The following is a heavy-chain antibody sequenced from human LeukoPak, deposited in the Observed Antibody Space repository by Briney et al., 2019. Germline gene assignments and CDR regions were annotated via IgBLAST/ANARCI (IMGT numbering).Heavy chain of an antibody. J-gene: IGHJ3*02. CDR2: INPSGGST. D-gene: IGHD2-8*01. V-gene: IGHV1-46*01. CDR3: ASAKYCTTGVCYTGSAFDI. Sequence: ASVKVSCKASGYTFTGYYMHWVRQAPGQGLELMGIINPSGGSTSYAQKFQGRVTMTRDMSTSTVYMELSSLRSEDTAVYYCASAKYCTTGVCYTGSAFDIWGQGTMVTVSS. CDR1: GYTFTGYY.